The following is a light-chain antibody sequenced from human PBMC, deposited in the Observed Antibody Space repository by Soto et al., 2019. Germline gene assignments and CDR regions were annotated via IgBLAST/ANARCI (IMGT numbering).Light chain of an antibody. CDR3: QQYNNWPPYS. Sequence: IVMTQSPATLSVSPGESATLSCRASQSVGTNLAWYQQTPGQAPRVLIHSASTRATDIPARFSGSGSDTEFTLTISGLQSEDFAIYYCQQYNNWPPYSFGQGTKLENK. CDR1: QSVGTN. V-gene: IGKV3-15*01. CDR2: SAS. J-gene: IGKJ2*01.